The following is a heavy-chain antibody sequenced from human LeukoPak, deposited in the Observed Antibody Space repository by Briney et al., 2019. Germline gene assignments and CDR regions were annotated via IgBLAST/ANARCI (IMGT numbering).Heavy chain of an antibody. D-gene: IGHD1-26*01. J-gene: IGHJ5*02. V-gene: IGHV3-21*01. CDR2: ISGNSVHI. CDR3: ARGETRGATPGFDP. CDR1: GFTFSSYS. Sequence: PGGTLRLSCAASGFTFSSYSMNWVRQAPGKGLEWVSSISGNSVHILYADSVKGRFTIPRDDAKNSVYLQMNSLRAEDTALYYCARGETRGATPGFDPWGQGTLVTVSS.